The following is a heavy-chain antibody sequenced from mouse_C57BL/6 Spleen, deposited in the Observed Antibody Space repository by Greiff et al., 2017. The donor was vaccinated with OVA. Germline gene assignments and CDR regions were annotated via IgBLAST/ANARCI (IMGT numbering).Heavy chain of an antibody. D-gene: IGHD1-1*01. CDR2: IDPEDGET. J-gene: IGHJ3*01. CDR1: GFNIKDYY. V-gene: IGHV14-2*01. Sequence: VHVKQSGAELVKPGASVKLSCTASGFNIKDYYMHWVKQRTEQGLEWIGRIDPEDGETKYAPKFQGKATITADTSSNTAYLQLSSLTSEDTAVYYCARYYGSISAWFAYWGQGTLVTVSA. CDR3: ARYYGSISAWFAY.